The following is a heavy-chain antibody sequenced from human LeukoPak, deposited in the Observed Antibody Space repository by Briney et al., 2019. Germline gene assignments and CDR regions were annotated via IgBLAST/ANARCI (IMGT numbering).Heavy chain of an antibody. CDR3: ATSYRDITGTTFGYYYYYMDV. J-gene: IGHJ6*03. Sequence: ASVKVSCKASGYSFTNYGISWVRQAPGQGLEWMGWISAYNGYTHFAQKFQGRVTMTRDMSTSTVYMELSSLRSEDTAVYYCATSYRDITGTTFGYYYYYMDVWGKGTTVTVSS. CDR1: GYSFTNYG. D-gene: IGHD1-7*01. V-gene: IGHV1-18*01. CDR2: ISAYNGYT.